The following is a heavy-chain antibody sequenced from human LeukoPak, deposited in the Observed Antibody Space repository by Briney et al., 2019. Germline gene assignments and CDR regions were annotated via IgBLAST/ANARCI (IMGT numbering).Heavy chain of an antibody. D-gene: IGHD3-22*01. J-gene: IGHJ4*02. CDR3: AKDLQTYYYDSSGYYRPNYFDY. V-gene: IGHV3-23*01. CDR2: ISGSGGST. CDR1: GFTFSSYA. Sequence: GGSLRLSCAASGFTFSSYAMSWVRQAPGKGLEWVSAISGSGGSTYYADSVKGRFTVSRDNSKNTLYLQMNSLRAEDTAVYYCAKDLQTYYYDSSGYYRPNYFDYWGQGTLVTVSS.